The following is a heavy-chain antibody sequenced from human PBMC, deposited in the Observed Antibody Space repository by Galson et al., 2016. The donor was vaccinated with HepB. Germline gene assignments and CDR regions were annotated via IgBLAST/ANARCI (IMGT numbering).Heavy chain of an antibody. CDR1: GFSFRSYG. Sequence: SLRLSCAASGFSFRSYGMYWVRQAADKGLEWVAFIRYDGSDKNHADSVKGRFTISRDNSKNTLYLQMNSLRAEDTAVYYCARVLSSYDYGDYSDNWGQGTLVTVSS. J-gene: IGHJ4*02. V-gene: IGHV3-30*02. CDR3: ARVLSSYDYGDYSDN. CDR2: IRYDGSDK. D-gene: IGHD4/OR15-4a*01.